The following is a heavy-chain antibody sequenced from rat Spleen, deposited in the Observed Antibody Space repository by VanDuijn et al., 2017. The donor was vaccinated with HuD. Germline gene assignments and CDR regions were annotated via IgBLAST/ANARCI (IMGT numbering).Heavy chain of an antibody. D-gene: IGHD1-5*01. V-gene: IGHV5-58*01. CDR2: IDTDGGAA. Sequence: EVQLVETGGGLVQPGRSLKLSCLASGFTFSNYWMYWIRQAPGKGLEWVSSIDTDGGAAYYPDSVKGRFTMSRDNAENTVYLQMNSLRSEDTATYYCAKDLYNWYVDYWGQGVMVTVSS. CDR1: GFTFSNYW. CDR3: AKDLYNWYVDY. J-gene: IGHJ2*01.